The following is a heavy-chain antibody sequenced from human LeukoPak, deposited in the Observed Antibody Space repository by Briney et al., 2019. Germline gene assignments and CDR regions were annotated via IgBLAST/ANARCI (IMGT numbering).Heavy chain of an antibody. CDR2: LFADGTT. D-gene: IGHD6-6*01. CDR1: GFTFSSYS. V-gene: IGHV3-53*01. J-gene: IGHJ5*02. CDR3: AQYNSPGYFGP. Sequence: GGSLRLSCAASGFTFSSYSMNWVRQAPGQGLERVSVLFADGTTSYADSVKGRFTISRDISKITLFLQMDNLRVEDTAVYYCAQYNSPGYFGPWGQGTLVTVSS.